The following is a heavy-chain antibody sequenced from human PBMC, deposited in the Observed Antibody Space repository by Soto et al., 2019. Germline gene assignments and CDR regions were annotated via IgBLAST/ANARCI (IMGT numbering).Heavy chain of an antibody. J-gene: IGHJ6*02. Sequence: SETLSLTCAVYGGFFSGYYCSCFGRPPGKGREWMGEINPSGRTNYNPSHEGRVTISVDTSKNQFSLKLSSVTAADTAVYYCARYRRRYCYGSGSYYPPSRYGMDVWGQGTTVT. CDR1: GGFFSGYY. CDR2: INPSGRT. V-gene: IGHV4-34*01. D-gene: IGHD3-10*01. CDR3: ARYRRRYCYGSGSYYPPSRYGMDV.